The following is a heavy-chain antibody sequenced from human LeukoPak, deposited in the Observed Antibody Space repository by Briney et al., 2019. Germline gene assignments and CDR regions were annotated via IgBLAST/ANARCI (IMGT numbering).Heavy chain of an antibody. D-gene: IGHD2-21*02. V-gene: IGHV4-59*08. CDR3: SRRRRKVTAPCDAFDI. CDR1: GGSISSYY. Sequence: KPSETLSLTCTVSGGSISSYYWSWIRQPPGKGLEWIGYIYYSGSTNYNPSLKSRVTISVDTSKNQFSLKLSSVTAADTAVYYCSRRRRKVTAPCDAFDIWGQGTMVTVSS. J-gene: IGHJ3*02. CDR2: IYYSGST.